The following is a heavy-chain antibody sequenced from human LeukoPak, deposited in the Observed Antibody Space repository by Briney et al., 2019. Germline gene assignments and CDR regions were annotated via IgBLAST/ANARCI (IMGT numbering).Heavy chain of an antibody. CDR3: ARRVTAAGHDAFDI. Sequence: RGESLKISCKGSGYSFTSYWIGWVRQMPGKGLEWMGIIYPGDSDTRYRPSFQGLVTISADKSISTAYLQWGSLKASDTAMYYCARRVTAAGHDAFDIWGQGTMVTVSS. CDR2: IYPGDSDT. CDR1: GYSFTSYW. V-gene: IGHV5-51*01. D-gene: IGHD6-13*01. J-gene: IGHJ3*02.